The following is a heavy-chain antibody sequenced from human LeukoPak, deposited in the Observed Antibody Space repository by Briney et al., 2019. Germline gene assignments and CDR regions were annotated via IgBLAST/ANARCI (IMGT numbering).Heavy chain of an antibody. V-gene: IGHV4-38-2*01. CDR3: ARRFNTVGLFDY. CDR1: GDSISSNYY. D-gene: IGHD5-12*01. Sequence: SETLSLTCAVSGDSISSNYYWGWIRQPPRKGPEWIGSIYHSGSTYYNPSLKSRVTLSVDTSKNQFSLMLSSVTAADTAVYYCARRFNTVGLFDYWGQGSLVTVSS. J-gene: IGHJ4*02. CDR2: IYHSGST.